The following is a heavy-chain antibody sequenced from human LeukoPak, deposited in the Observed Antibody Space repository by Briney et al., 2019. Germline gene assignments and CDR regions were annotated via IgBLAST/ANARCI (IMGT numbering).Heavy chain of an antibody. D-gene: IGHD2-15*01. CDR1: GFTVSSNY. Sequence: GGSLRLSCAASGFTVSSNYMSWVRQAPGKGLEWVSVIYSGGSTYYADSVKGRFTISRDNSQNTLYLQMNSLRAEDTAVYYCAKGGTWGTYYFDYWGQGTLVTVSS. V-gene: IGHV3-66*01. CDR2: IYSGGST. CDR3: AKGGTWGTYYFDY. J-gene: IGHJ4*02.